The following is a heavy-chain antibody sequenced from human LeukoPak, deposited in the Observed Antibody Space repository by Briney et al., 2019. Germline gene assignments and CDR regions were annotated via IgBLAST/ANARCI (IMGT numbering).Heavy chain of an antibody. V-gene: IGHV4-59*08. CDR1: GGSITSYY. J-gene: IGHJ4*02. Sequence: SETLSLTCSVSGGSITSYYWSWRRQPPGKGLEWIGQIYYSEISNYNPSLKSRVTISVDTSKNQFSLKLRYVTAADTAVYYCARYDYSYYWAFDNWGQGTLVTVSS. D-gene: IGHD4-11*01. CDR3: ARYDYSYYWAFDN. CDR2: IYYSEIS.